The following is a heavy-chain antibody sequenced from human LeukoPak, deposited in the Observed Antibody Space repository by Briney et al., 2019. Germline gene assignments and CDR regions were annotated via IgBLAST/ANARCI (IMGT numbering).Heavy chain of an antibody. D-gene: IGHD3-22*01. CDR1: GGSFSGYY. CDR2: INHSGST. Sequence: SETLSLTCAVYGGSFSGYYWSWIRQPPGKGLEWTGEINHSGSTNYNPSLKSRVTISVDTSKKQFSLKLSSVTAADTAVYYCVTYYFDSSGPKKNYWGQGTLVTVSS. V-gene: IGHV4-34*01. CDR3: VTYYFDSSGPKKNY. J-gene: IGHJ4*02.